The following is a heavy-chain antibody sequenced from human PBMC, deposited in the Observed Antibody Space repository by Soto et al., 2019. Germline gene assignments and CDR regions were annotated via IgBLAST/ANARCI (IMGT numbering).Heavy chain of an antibody. V-gene: IGHV2-5*01. CDR1: GFSLSTSGVG. Sequence: QITWRESGPTLVKPSQTLTLTCTFSGFSLSTSGVGVGWIRQPPGKALEWLALIYWNDDKRYSPSLRSRLTIPKDTSKNQVVLTMTNMEPVDTATYYCAHGDPAYYDSSTYYRGTYFHHSGQGTLVTVSS. D-gene: IGHD3-22*01. CDR2: IYWNDDK. CDR3: AHGDPAYYDSSTYYRGTYFHH. J-gene: IGHJ1*01.